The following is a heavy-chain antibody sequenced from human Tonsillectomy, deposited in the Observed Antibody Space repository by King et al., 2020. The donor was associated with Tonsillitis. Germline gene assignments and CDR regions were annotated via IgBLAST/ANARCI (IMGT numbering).Heavy chain of an antibody. V-gene: IGHV3-23*04. D-gene: IGHD2-21*02. CDR1: GFSFSGYA. Sequence: VQLVQSGGGLVQPGGSLRLSCAASGFSFSGYAMSWVRQAPGKGLEWVSGVSNSGGVTYYADSVKGRFTISRDNSKNTLYLQMNSLRAEDTALFYCAKAMVVTGLLDSWSQGTLVTVSS. CDR2: VSNSGGVT. J-gene: IGHJ4*02. CDR3: AKAMVVTGLLDS.